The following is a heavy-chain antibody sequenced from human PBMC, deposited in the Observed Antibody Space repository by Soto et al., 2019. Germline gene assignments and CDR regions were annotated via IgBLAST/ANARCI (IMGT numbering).Heavy chain of an antibody. V-gene: IGHV4-30-4*01. D-gene: IGHD6-6*01. J-gene: IGHJ4*02. CDR2: IYYSGTT. Sequence: SETLSLTCTVSGGSIRSDDYYWSWVRQPPGKGLEWIGYIYYSGTTNYNPSLQSRVTISMDTSKNQFSLELSSVNAADTAVYYCVGDRSNSPDYFDYWGQGTLVTVSS. CDR3: VGDRSNSPDYFDY. CDR1: GGSIRSDDYY.